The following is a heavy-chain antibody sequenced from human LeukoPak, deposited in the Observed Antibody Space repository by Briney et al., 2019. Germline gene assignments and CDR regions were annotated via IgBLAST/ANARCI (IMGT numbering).Heavy chain of an antibody. Sequence: SVKVSCKASGGTFSSYAISWVRQAPGQGLEWMGGIIPIFGTANYAQKFQGRVTMTRDTSISTAYMELSRLRSDDTAVYYCARDPGLVVVPAANNWFDPWGQGTLVTVSS. CDR1: GGTFSSYA. CDR3: ARDPGLVVVPAANNWFDP. CDR2: IIPIFGTA. V-gene: IGHV1-69*05. J-gene: IGHJ5*02. D-gene: IGHD2-2*01.